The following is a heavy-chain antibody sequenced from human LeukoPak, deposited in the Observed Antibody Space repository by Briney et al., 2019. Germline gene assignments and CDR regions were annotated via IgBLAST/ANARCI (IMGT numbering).Heavy chain of an antibody. CDR2: ISAYNGNT. CDR3: ARDLMVRGENWFDP. V-gene: IGHV1-18*01. D-gene: IGHD3-10*01. CDR1: GYTFTSYG. Sequence: ASVKVSCKASGYTFTSYGMSWVRQAPGQGLEWMGWISAYNGNTNYAQKLQGRVTMTTDTSTSTAYMELRSLRSDDTAVYYCARDLMVRGENWFDPWGQGTLVTVSS. J-gene: IGHJ5*02.